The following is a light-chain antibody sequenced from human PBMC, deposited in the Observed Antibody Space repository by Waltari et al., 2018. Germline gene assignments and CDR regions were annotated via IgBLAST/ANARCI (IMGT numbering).Light chain of an antibody. J-gene: IGKJ2*01. CDR2: GAS. V-gene: IGKV3-15*01. CDR1: QSVSNT. CDR3: QQYNNWPPGT. Sequence: IVMTQSPAPLSVSPGERATLPCRASQSVSNTLAWYQQKPGQAPRLLIYGASTSATGIPARFSGSGSGTEFTLTISSMQSEDFAVYYCQQYNNWPPGTFGQGTKLEIK.